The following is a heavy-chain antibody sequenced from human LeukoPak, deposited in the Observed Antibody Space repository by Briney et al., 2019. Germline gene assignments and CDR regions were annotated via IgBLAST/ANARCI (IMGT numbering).Heavy chain of an antibody. D-gene: IGHD2-15*01. CDR2: IHYSGTT. CDR3: ARGAATATVYWYFDL. Sequence: SETLSLTCTVSGGSISSGNYYWGWIRQPPGKGLDWIASIHYSGTTYYNPSLKSRVTISVDTSKNQFSLKLSSVTAADTAVYYCARGAATATVYWYFDLWGRGTLVTVSS. CDR1: GGSISSGNYY. V-gene: IGHV4-39*01. J-gene: IGHJ2*01.